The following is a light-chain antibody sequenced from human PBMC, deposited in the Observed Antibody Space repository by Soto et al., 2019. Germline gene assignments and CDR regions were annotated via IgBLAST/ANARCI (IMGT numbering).Light chain of an antibody. Sequence: IVLTQSPATLSLSPGERAALSCRASQSVSTSLAWYQHKPGQAPRLLIYDASKRAPGIPARFSGSGSGTDFTLTISSLEPEDFAVYYCQVRDVWPSFGQGTKVEI. CDR1: QSVSTS. CDR3: QVRDVWPS. CDR2: DAS. V-gene: IGKV3-11*01. J-gene: IGKJ1*01.